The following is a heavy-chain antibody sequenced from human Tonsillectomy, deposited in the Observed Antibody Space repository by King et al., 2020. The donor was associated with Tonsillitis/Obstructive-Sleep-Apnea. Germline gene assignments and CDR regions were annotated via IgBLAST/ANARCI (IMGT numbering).Heavy chain of an antibody. J-gene: IGHJ4*02. CDR1: GFTFSSYA. CDR3: AKEGESYYDYFDY. D-gene: IGHD1-26*01. CDR2: ISGSGGST. V-gene: IGHV3-23*04. Sequence: VKLVESGGGLVQPGGSLRLSCAASGFTFSSYAMNWVRQAPGKGLEWVSVISGSGGSTYYADSVKGRFTISRDNSKDTLYLQMNSLRAEDTAVYYCAKEGESYYDYFDYWGQGTLVTVSS.